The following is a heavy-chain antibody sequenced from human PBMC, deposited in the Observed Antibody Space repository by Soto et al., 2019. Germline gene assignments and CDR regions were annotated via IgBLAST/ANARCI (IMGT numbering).Heavy chain of an antibody. J-gene: IGHJ4*02. V-gene: IGHV1-69*13. CDR3: ASNLGTYYDILTGPSPLDY. D-gene: IGHD3-9*01. Sequence: SVKVSCKASGGTFSSYAISWVRQAPGQGLEWMGGIIPIFGTANYAQKFQGRVTITADESTSTAYMELSSLRSEDTAVYYCASNLGTYYDILTGPSPLDYWGQGTLVTVSS. CDR2: IIPIFGTA. CDR1: GGTFSSYA.